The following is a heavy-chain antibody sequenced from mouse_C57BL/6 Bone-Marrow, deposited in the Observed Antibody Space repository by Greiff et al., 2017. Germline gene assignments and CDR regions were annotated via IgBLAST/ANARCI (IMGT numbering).Heavy chain of an antibody. CDR3: ARWELYFDY. J-gene: IGHJ2*01. CDR2: LDPSDSYT. CDR1: GYTFTSYW. Sequence: QVQLQQPGAELVKPGASVKLSCKASGYTFTSYWMQWVKQRPGQGLEWIGELDPSDSYTNYNPQFKGKATFTVDPSSSTAYMQLSSLTSEDAAVYYCARWELYFDYWGQGTTLTVSS. V-gene: IGHV1-50*01. D-gene: IGHD4-1*01.